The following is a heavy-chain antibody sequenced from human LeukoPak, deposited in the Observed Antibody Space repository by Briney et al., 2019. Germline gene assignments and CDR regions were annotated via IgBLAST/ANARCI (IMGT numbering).Heavy chain of an antibody. CDR2: INAGNGNT. J-gene: IGHJ5*02. V-gene: IGHV1-3*01. D-gene: IGHD3-22*01. Sequence: ASVTVSCKASGYTFTSYAMHWVRQAPGQRLEWMGWINAGNGNTKYSQKFQGRVTITRDTSASTAYMELSSLRSEDTAVYYCARSYYYDSSGYYYSWFDPWGQGTLVTVSS. CDR1: GYTFTSYA. CDR3: ARSYYYDSSGYYYSWFDP.